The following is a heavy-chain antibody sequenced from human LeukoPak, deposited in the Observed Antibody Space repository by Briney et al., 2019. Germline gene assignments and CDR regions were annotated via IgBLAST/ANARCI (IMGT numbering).Heavy chain of an antibody. J-gene: IGHJ4*02. CDR3: ARSGAATLHN. CDR2: INSDESSA. CDR1: GFTFNSYW. D-gene: IGHD6-25*01. V-gene: IGHV3-74*01. Sequence: GGSLRLSCAASGFTFNSYWMHWVRQAPGKGLVWVSRINSDESSASYADSVKGRFTISRDNAKNTLYLQMNSLRAEDTAVYYCARSGAATLHNWGQGTLVTVSS.